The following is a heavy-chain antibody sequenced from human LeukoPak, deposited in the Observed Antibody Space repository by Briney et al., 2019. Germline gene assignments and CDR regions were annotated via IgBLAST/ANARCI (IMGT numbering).Heavy chain of an antibody. CDR1: GFTFSSYG. D-gene: IGHD1-26*01. V-gene: IGHV3-30*03. CDR2: ISYDGSNK. CDR3: ARASVGAAPFDY. Sequence: PGGSLRLSCAASGFTFSSYGMHWVRQAPGKGLEWVAVISYDGSNKYYADSVKGRFTISRDNAKNSLYLQMNSLRAEDTAVYYCARASVGAAPFDYWGQGTLVTVSS. J-gene: IGHJ4*02.